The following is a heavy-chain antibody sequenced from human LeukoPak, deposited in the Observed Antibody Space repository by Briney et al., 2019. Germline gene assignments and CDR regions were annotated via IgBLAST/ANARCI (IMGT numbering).Heavy chain of an antibody. CDR3: ARDNMDIVVVPAAESLYYYYYMDV. V-gene: IGHV3-7*01. J-gene: IGHJ6*03. CDR1: GFTFSSYW. D-gene: IGHD2-2*03. Sequence: GGSLRLSCAASGFTFSSYWMSWVRQAPGKGLEWVANIKQDGSEKYYVDSVKGRFTISRDNAKNSLYLQMNSLRAEDTAVYYCARDNMDIVVVPAAESLYYYYYMDVWGKGTTVTVSS. CDR2: IKQDGSEK.